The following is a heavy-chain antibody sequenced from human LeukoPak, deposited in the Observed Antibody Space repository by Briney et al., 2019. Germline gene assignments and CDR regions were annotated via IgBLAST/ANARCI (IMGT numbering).Heavy chain of an antibody. CDR2: INHGGST. Sequence: SETLSLTCAVYGGSFSDSYWSWIRQPPGKGLEWIGEINHGGSTKFNPSLKSRVTISVDTSKNQFSLKLSSVTAADTAVYYCARGGGLGRRDGNNDYWGQGTLVTVSS. CDR3: ARGGGLGRRDGNNDY. J-gene: IGHJ4*02. V-gene: IGHV4-34*01. CDR1: GGSFSDSY. D-gene: IGHD5-24*01.